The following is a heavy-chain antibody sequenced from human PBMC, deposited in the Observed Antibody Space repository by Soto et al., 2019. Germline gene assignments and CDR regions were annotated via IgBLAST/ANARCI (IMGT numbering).Heavy chain of an antibody. J-gene: IGHJ4*02. Sequence: SETRSLTCTVSGGSISSGGYYWSWIRQHPGKGLEWIGYIYYSGSTYYNPSLKSRVTISVDTSKNQFSLKLSSVTAADTAVYYXARGVRDYYHSSGLYDYWGQGTLVTVSS. CDR1: GGSISSGGYY. CDR3: ARGVRDYYHSSGLYDY. D-gene: IGHD3-22*01. CDR2: IYYSGST. V-gene: IGHV4-31*03.